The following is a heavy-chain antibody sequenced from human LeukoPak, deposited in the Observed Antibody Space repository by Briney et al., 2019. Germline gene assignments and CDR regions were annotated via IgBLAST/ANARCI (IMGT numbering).Heavy chain of an antibody. V-gene: IGHV4-30-4*08. CDR1: GGSISSGDYY. CDR2: IYYSGST. J-gene: IGHJ4*02. D-gene: IGHD2-2*01. Sequence: SQTLSLTCTVSGGSISSGDYYWSWIRQPPGKGMGWIGYIYYSGSTYYNPSLKSRVTISVDTSKNQFSLKLSSVTAADTAVYYCAREVVVVPAALYYFDYWGQGTLVTVSS. CDR3: AREVVVVPAALYYFDY.